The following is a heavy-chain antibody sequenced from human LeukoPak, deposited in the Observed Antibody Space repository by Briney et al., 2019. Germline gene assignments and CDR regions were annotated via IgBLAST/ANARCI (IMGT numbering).Heavy chain of an antibody. J-gene: IGHJ4*02. V-gene: IGHV1-2*02. D-gene: IGHD5-24*01. Sequence: EASVKVSCKASGYTFTGYYMHWVRQAPGQGLEWMGWINPNSGGTNYAQKFQGRVTMTRDTSISTAYMELSSLRSEDTAVYYCARGHGYNYVWGQGTLVTVSS. CDR2: INPNSGGT. CDR1: GYTFTGYY. CDR3: ARGHGYNYV.